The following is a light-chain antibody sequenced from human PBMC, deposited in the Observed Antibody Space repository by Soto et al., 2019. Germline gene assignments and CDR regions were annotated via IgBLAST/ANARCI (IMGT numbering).Light chain of an antibody. CDR2: DAS. CDR1: QSVSSY. Sequence: EIVLTQSPATLSLSPGERATLSCTASQSVSSYLAWYQQKPGQAPRLLIYDASNRATGIPARFSGSGSGTDFTLTIISLEPEDFAVYYCQQRSNWPPTFGPGTKVDSK. CDR3: QQRSNWPPT. V-gene: IGKV3-11*01. J-gene: IGKJ3*01.